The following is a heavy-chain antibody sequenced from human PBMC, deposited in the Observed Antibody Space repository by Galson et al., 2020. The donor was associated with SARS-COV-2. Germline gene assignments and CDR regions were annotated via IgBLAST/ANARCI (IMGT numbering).Heavy chain of an antibody. V-gene: IGHV4-30-2*01. J-gene: IGHJ3*02. CDR3: ARLHYGEYAPEAFDI. D-gene: IGHD4-17*01. CDR2: ISHSGGT. CDR1: GTSISSDSYS. Sequence: SETLSITCAVSGTSISSDSYSWNWIRQPTGKGLEWIGNISHSGGTYYNPSLKSRVTISGDRSKNQFSLRLSSVTAADTAVYYCARLHYGEYAPEAFDIWGPGTRVTVAS.